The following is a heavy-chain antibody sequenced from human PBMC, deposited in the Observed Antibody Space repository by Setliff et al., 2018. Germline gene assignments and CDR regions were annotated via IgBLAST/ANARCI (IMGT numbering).Heavy chain of an antibody. D-gene: IGHD6-19*01. Sequence: ASVKVSCKASGYTFTNYGVTWVRQAPGQGLEWMGWIGAYNGNTYNAHKFQGRVTMTSDTSTSTAYMELRSLRSDDTAVYYCARVAIAVAGYFDFWGQGTLVTVSS. V-gene: IGHV1-18*01. CDR3: ARVAIAVAGYFDF. J-gene: IGHJ4*02. CDR2: IGAYNGNT. CDR1: GYTFTNYG.